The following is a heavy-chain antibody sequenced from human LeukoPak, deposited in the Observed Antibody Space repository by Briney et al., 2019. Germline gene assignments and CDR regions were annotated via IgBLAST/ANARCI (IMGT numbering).Heavy chain of an antibody. CDR3: ARWPSSGIDAFDI. J-gene: IGHJ3*02. CDR1: GYTFTTHY. CDR2: INPSGTTT. D-gene: IGHD3-3*01. Sequence: ASVKVSCKASGYTFTTHYMHWVRQAPGQGLEWMGLINPSGTTTNYAQKFRGRVTMTRDTSISTVYMELSRLTSDDTAVYYCARWPSSGIDAFDIWGQGTLVTVSS. V-gene: IGHV1-46*01.